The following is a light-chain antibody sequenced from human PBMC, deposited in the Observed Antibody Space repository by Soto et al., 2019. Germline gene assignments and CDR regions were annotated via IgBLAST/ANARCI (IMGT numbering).Light chain of an antibody. CDR2: GAS. CDR3: QQGNTWPWT. Sequence: EIVLTQSPATLSLSPGERATLSCRASQTFSNSFLSWFQQIPGQAPRLLIYGASMRATGIPGRFSGSGSGTDFTLIISSLEPEDFAFYYCQQGNTWPWTFGQGTKVDIK. J-gene: IGKJ1*01. V-gene: IGKV3D-20*02. CDR1: QTFSNSF.